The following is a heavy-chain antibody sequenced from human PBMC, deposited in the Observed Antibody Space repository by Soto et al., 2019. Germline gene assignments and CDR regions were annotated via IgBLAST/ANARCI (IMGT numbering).Heavy chain of an antibody. CDR2: ISGYNANT. V-gene: IGHV1-18*01. J-gene: IGHJ6*02. Sequence: QVQLVQSGAEVKKPGASVKVSCKASGYSFTRYGISWVRQAPGQGLEWMGWISGYNANTNYPENLPGRVTMTTDTSTSTAYMEARNLISDDTAVYYCARMGDVPYYYYGLDVWGQGTTVTVSS. CDR3: ARMGDVPYYYYGLDV. CDR1: GYSFTRYG. D-gene: IGHD3-16*01.